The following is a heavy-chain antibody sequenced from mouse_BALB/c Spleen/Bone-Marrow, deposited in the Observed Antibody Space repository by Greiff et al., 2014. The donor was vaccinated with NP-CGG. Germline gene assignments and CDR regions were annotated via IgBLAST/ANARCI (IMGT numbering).Heavy chain of an antibody. CDR1: GYTFTSYT. Sequence: VQLQQPGAELARPGASLKMSCRTSGYTFTSYTVHWIKQRPGQGLEWIGYINPSSNYTNYNQKFKDKATLTADKSSNTAYMQLSSLTSEDSAVYYCARSMIIYFAMDYWGQGTSVTVSS. J-gene: IGHJ4*01. D-gene: IGHD2-3*01. CDR2: INPSSNYT. V-gene: IGHV1-4*01. CDR3: ARSMIIYFAMDY.